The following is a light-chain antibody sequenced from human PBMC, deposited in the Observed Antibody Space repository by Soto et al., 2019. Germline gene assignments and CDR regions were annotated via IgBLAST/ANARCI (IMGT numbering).Light chain of an antibody. V-gene: IGKV3-20*01. CDR1: ESVSDSY. CDR2: AAS. CDR3: QQYVYSPWT. J-gene: IGKJ1*01. Sequence: EIVLTQSPGTLSLSPGERATLSCRTSESVSDSYLAWYQQKPGQAPRLLMYAASTRATGIPDRFSGSGSGTDFTLTISRLESEDFAVYYCQQYVYSPWTFGQGTKVDIK.